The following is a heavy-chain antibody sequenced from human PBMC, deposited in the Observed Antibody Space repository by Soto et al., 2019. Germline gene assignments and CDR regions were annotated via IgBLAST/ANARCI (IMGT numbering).Heavy chain of an antibody. D-gene: IGHD2-2*02. CDR2: INPNSGGT. V-gene: IGHV1-2*04. Sequence: ASVKVSCKASGYTFTGYYMRWVRQAPGQGLEWMGWINPNSGGTNYAQKFQGWVTMTRDTSISTAYMELSRLRSDDTAVYYCARGREGIVVVPAAIPAGYYYGMDVWGQGTTVTVSS. J-gene: IGHJ6*02. CDR1: GYTFTGYY. CDR3: ARGREGIVVVPAAIPAGYYYGMDV.